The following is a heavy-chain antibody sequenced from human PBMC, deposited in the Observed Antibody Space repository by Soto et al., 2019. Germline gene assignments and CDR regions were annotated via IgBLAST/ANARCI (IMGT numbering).Heavy chain of an antibody. V-gene: IGHV1-8*01. CDR3: ARGPPDITIFGVVHINWFDP. Sequence: ASVKVSCKASGYTFTSYDINWVRQATGQGLEWMGWMNPNSGNTGYAQKFQGRVTMTRNTSISTAYMELSSLRSEDTAVYYCARGPPDITIFGVVHINWFDPWGQGTLVTVSS. D-gene: IGHD3-3*01. J-gene: IGHJ5*02. CDR1: GYTFTSYD. CDR2: MNPNSGNT.